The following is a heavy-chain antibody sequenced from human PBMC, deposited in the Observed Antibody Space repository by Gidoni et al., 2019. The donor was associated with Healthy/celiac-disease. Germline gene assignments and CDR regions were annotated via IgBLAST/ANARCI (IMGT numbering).Heavy chain of an antibody. J-gene: IGHJ1*01. V-gene: IGHV1-69*01. CDR1: GGTFSSYA. CDR2: IIPIFGTA. D-gene: IGHD3-10*01. Sequence: QVQLVQSGAEVKKPGSSVKVSCKASGGTFSSYAISWVRQAPGQGLEWMGGIIPIFGTANYAQKFQGRVTITADESTSTAYMELSSLRSEDTAVYYCARSPRGAASRAEYFQHWGQGTLVTVSS. CDR3: ARSPRGAASRAEYFQH.